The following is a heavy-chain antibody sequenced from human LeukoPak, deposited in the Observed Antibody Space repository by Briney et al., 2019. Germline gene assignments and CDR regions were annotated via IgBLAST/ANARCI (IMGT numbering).Heavy chain of an antibody. D-gene: IGHD2-2*01. CDR1: GYTFTSYG. CDR3: ARQDIVVVPALLPGVHDYYYYGMDV. V-gene: IGHV1-18*01. J-gene: IGHJ6*02. Sequence: GASVKVSCKASGYTFTSYGISWVRQAPGQGLEWMGWISAYNGNTNYAQKLQGRVTMTTDTSTSTAYMELRSLRSDDTAVYYCARQDIVVVPALLPGVHDYYYYGMDVWGQGTTVTVSS. CDR2: ISAYNGNT.